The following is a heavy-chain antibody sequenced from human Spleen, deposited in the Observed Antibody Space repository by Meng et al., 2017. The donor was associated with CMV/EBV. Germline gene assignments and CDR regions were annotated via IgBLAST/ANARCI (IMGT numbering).Heavy chain of an antibody. CDR3: ARDPVEYYNDSTDFNY. V-gene: IGHV3-48*03. D-gene: IGHD3-22*01. CDR2: ISSSGSTI. J-gene: IGHJ4*02. Sequence: GESLKISCAASGFTFSSYDMNWVRQTPGKGLEWVSFISSSGSTIYYADSVKGRFIISRDNAKNSLYLQMNSLRAEDTAIYYCARDPVEYYNDSTDFNYWGQGTLVTVSS. CDR1: GFTFSSYD.